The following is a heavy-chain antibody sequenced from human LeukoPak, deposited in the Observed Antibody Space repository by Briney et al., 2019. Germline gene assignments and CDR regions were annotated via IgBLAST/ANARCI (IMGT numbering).Heavy chain of an antibody. Sequence: SETLSLTCTVSGGSISSGGYYWSWIRQHPGKGLEWIGYIYYSGSTYYNPSLKSRVTISVDTSKNQFSLKLSSVTAADTAVYYCARSLGKKYSSSLYYFDYWGQGTLVTVSS. CDR3: ARSLGKKYSSSLYYFDY. CDR1: GGSISSGGYY. D-gene: IGHD6-13*01. J-gene: IGHJ4*02. V-gene: IGHV4-31*03. CDR2: IYYSGST.